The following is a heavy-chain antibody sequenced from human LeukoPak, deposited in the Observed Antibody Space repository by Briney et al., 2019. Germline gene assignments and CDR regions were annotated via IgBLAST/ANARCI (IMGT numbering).Heavy chain of an antibody. D-gene: IGHD6-13*01. CDR3: ARDWGRAAAGTFWFQP. Sequence: PGGSLRLSCAAPGFTFSDYYMSWIRQAPGKGLELVSDISSSGSTIYYADSVKGRFTISSDNAKNSLYLQMNSMRAEDTAVYYCARDWGRAAAGTFWFQPWGQGTLVTVSS. CDR1: GFTFSDYY. V-gene: IGHV3-11*01. J-gene: IGHJ5*02. CDR2: ISSSGSTI.